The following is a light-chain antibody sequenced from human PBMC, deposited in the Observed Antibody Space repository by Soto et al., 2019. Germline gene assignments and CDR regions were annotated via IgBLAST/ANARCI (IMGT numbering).Light chain of an antibody. CDR1: SSDVGANIF. J-gene: IGLJ1*01. CDR3: SSFTTDSTYV. CDR2: TVS. Sequence: QSVLTQPASVSGSPRQSITISCTGTSSDVGANIFVSWYQQHPSKVPKLMIYTVSSRPSGVSQRFSGSKSGNTASLTISGLQAEDEADYYCSSFTTDSTYVFGTGTKVTVL. V-gene: IGLV2-14*01.